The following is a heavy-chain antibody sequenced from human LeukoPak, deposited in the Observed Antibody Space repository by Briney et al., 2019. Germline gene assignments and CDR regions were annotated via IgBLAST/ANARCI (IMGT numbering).Heavy chain of an antibody. CDR3: AREYYDFWSGYLYYYYMDV. CDR1: GFTFSSYS. J-gene: IGHJ6*03. V-gene: IGHV3-48*01. D-gene: IGHD3-3*01. CDR2: ISSSTI. Sequence: PGGSLRLSCAASGFTFSSYSMNWVRQAPGKGLEWVSYISSSTIYYADSVKGRFTISRDNAKNSLYLQMNSLRAEDTAVYYCAREYYDFWSGYLYYYYMDVWGKGTTVTVSS.